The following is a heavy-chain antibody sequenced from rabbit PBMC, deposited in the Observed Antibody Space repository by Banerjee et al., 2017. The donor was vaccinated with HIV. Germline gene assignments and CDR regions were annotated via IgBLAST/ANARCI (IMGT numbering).Heavy chain of an antibody. D-gene: IGHD4-1*01. J-gene: IGHJ3*01. CDR3: ARDLAGVIGWNFGL. CDR1: GFSFSSSYW. Sequence: QEQLEESGGDLVNPGASLTLTCTASGFSFSSSYWICWVRQAPGKGLERIACIYAGSNGSTYYASWAKGRFTISKTSSTTVTLQMTSLTAADTATYFCARDLAGVIGWNFGLWGQGTLVTVS. V-gene: IGHV1S45*01. CDR2: IYAGSNGST.